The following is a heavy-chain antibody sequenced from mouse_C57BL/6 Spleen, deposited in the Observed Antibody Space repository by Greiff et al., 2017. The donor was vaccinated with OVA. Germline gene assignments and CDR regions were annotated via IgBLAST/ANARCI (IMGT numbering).Heavy chain of an antibody. CDR2: IYPGDGDT. J-gene: IGHJ1*03. Sequence: QVQLQQSGPELVKPGASVKISCKASGYAFSSSWMNWVKQRPGKGLEWIGRIYPGDGDTNYNGKFKGKATLTADKSSSTAYMQLSSLTSEDSAVDFCARRGDYPRYFDVWGTGTTVTVSS. V-gene: IGHV1-82*01. CDR1: GYAFSSSW. D-gene: IGHD2-4*01. CDR3: ARRGDYPRYFDV.